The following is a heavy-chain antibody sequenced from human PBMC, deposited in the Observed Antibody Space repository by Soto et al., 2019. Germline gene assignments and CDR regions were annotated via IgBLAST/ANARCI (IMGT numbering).Heavy chain of an antibody. Sequence: GGSLRLSCAASGFTFSSYGMHWVRQAPGKGLEWVAVISYDGSNKYYADSVKGRFTISRDNSKNTLYLQMNSLRAEDTAVYYCAKARDDFWSGYFTSWFDPWGQGTLVTVSS. CDR3: AKARDDFWSGYFTSWFDP. J-gene: IGHJ5*02. V-gene: IGHV3-30*18. CDR2: ISYDGSNK. CDR1: GFTFSSYG. D-gene: IGHD3-3*01.